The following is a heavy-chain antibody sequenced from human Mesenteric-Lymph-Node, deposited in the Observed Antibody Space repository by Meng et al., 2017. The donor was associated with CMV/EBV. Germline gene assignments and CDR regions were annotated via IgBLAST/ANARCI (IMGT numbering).Heavy chain of an antibody. CDR1: GYSFTSYW. Sequence: VHLVQSGAEGKKRGEALKISCKGSGYSFTSYWIGWVRQMPGKGLEWMGIIYPGDSDTTYSPSFQGHVTISADKSISTAYLQWISLKASDTAMYYCARGYWYFDLWGRGTMVTVSA. CDR2: IYPGDSDT. J-gene: IGHJ2*01. CDR3: ARGYWYFDL. V-gene: IGHV5-51*01.